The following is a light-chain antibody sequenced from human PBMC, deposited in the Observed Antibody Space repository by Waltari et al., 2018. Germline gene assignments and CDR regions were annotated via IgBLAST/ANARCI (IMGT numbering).Light chain of an antibody. J-gene: IGLJ1*01. V-gene: IGLV2-14*03. CDR2: DVT. CDR1: SSDIGAYNY. Sequence: QSALTQPASVSGSPGQSITISCTGTSSDIGAYNYVSWYQQHPGKAPKLLIYDVTYRPSVVSSRFSCSQSGNTASLTIFGLQAEDAADYYCTSHTTVSSLVFGTGTKVTVL. CDR3: TSHTTVSSLV.